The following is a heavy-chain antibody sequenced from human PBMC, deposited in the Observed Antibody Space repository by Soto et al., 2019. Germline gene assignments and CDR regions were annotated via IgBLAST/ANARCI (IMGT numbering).Heavy chain of an antibody. V-gene: IGHV3-23*01. CDR3: AKAERDYDFWSGFGFCDY. CDR2: ISGSGGST. D-gene: IGHD3-3*01. J-gene: IGHJ4*02. CDR1: GFTFSSYA. Sequence: GGSLRLSCAASGFTFSSYAMSWVRQAPGKGLEWVSAISGSGGSTYYADSVKGRFTISRDNSKNTLYLQMNSLRAEDTAVYYCAKAERDYDFWSGFGFCDYWGQGTLVTVSS.